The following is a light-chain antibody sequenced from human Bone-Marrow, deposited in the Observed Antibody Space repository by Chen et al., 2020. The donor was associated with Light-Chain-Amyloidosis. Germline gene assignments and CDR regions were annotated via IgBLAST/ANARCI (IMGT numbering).Light chain of an antibody. CDR3: QSADSSGTYEVI. CDR1: DLPTKY. J-gene: IGLJ2*01. V-gene: IGLV3-25*03. Sequence: SYELTQPPSVSVSPGQTARITCSGDDLPTKYAYWYQQKPGQAPVLVIHRDTERPAGISDRFSGSSSGTTATLTSSGVQAEDEADYHCQSADSSGTYEVIFGGGTKLTV. CDR2: RDT.